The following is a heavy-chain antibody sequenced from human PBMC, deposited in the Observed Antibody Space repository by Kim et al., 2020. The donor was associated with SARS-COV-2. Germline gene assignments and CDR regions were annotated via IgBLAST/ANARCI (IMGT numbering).Heavy chain of an antibody. CDR1: GYTFTGYY. D-gene: IGHD6-13*01. V-gene: IGHV1-2*02. CDR3: ARAPGLYHIAAAGSEY. CDR2: INPNSGGT. Sequence: ASVKVSCKASGYTFTGYYMHWVRQAPGQGLEWMGWINPNSGGTNYAQKFQGRVTMTRDTSISTAYMELSRLRSDDTAVYYCARAPGLYHIAAAGSEYWGQGTLVTVSS. J-gene: IGHJ4*02.